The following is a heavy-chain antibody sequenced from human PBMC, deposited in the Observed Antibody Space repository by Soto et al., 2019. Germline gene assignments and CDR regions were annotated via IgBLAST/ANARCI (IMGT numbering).Heavy chain of an antibody. J-gene: IGHJ5*02. CDR3: ARDGSNYGWFDP. V-gene: IGHV4-39*01. CDR2: IYYRGST. D-gene: IGHD4-4*01. CDR1: GGSISSICYH. Sequence: SETLSLTCTFSGGSISSICYHWGWIRQPPGKGLEWIGSIYYRGSTYYNPSLKSRVTISVDTSKTQCSPKLSSVTAADTAVYYCARDGSNYGWFDPWGQGTLVTVSS.